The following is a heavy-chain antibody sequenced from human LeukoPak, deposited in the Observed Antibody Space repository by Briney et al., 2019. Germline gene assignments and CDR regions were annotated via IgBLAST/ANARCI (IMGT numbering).Heavy chain of an antibody. CDR3: ARDRVLAAAGLDY. CDR1: GFTFSSYW. J-gene: IGHJ4*02. CDR2: ISYDGSNK. D-gene: IGHD6-13*01. V-gene: IGHV3-30-3*01. Sequence: GGSLRLSCAASGFTFSSYWMSWVRQAPGKGLEWVAVISYDGSNKYYADSVKGRFTISRDNSKNTLYLQMNSLRAEDTAVYYCARDRVLAAAGLDYWGQGTLVTVSS.